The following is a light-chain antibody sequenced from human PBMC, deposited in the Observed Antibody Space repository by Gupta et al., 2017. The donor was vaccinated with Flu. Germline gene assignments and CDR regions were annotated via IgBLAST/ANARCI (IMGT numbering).Light chain of an antibody. CDR3: KNGQRCPWA. CDR1: QSLVYSDGNTY. V-gene: IGKV2-30*01. Sequence: VVMPQSPLSLPVTLGQPASISCRSSQSLVYSDGNTYLHWFQQRPGQSPRRLIYQVSHRESGVPDRFSGGCSGTDGTLNTSRVEAGDVGVYDGKNGQRCPWAFGRGTKVEIK. CDR2: QVS. J-gene: IGKJ1*01.